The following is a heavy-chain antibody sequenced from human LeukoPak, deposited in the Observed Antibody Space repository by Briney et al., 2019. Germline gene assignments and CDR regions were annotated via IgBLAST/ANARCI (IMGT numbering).Heavy chain of an antibody. V-gene: IGHV3-20*04. D-gene: IGHD4/OR15-4a*01. CDR1: GFTFDDYG. J-gene: IGHJ4*02. Sequence: PGGSLRLSCAASGFTFDDYGMSWVRQAPGKGLEWVSGINWNGGSTGYADSVKGRFTISRDNAKNSLYLQMNGLRAEDTAVYYCARDGRLYDYLSSSGFDYWGQGSLVIVSS. CDR2: INWNGGST. CDR3: ARDGRLYDYLSSSGFDY.